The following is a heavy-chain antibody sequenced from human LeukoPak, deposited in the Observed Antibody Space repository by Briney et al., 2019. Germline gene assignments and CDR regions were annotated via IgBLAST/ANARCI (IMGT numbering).Heavy chain of an antibody. CDR3: ARDSSNSFDP. Sequence: SETLSLTCTVSGGSVSSYYWSGLRQSAGKGREWIGRIYASGTPRYNPSLNSRVTMSVDTSKNQFSLKLNSVTAADTAVYYCARDSSNSFDPWGQGTLVTVSS. CDR1: GGSVSSYY. J-gene: IGHJ5*02. V-gene: IGHV4-4*07. CDR2: IYASGTP.